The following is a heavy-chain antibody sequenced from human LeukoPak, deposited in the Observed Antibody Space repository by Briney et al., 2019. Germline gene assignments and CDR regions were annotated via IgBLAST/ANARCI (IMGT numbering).Heavy chain of an antibody. CDR2: IIPIFGTA. CDR1: GGTFSSYA. D-gene: IGHD2-2*01. CDR3: AREILVPAAFPAFDP. Sequence: ASVKVSCKASGGTFSSYAISWVRQAPRQGLEWMGGIIPIFGTANYAQKFQGRVTITADESTSTAYMELSSLRSEDTAVYYCAREILVPAAFPAFDPWGQGTLVTVSS. J-gene: IGHJ5*02. V-gene: IGHV1-69*01.